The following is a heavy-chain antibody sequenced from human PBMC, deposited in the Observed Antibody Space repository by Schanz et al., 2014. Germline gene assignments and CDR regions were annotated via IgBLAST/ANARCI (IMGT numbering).Heavy chain of an antibody. CDR3: ARAFGGYDPAGALDY. CDR1: GYTFSDSY. CDR2: INPDSGDT. Sequence: QVQLVQSEAEVKKPGASVKVSCKASGYTFSDSYVHWVRQAPGQGLEWMGWINPDSGDTNFAQKFQGWVTMTRDTSISTAYMELSRLKSDDTAVYYCARAFGGYDPAGALDYWGQGTLVTVSS. D-gene: IGHD5-12*01. J-gene: IGHJ4*02. V-gene: IGHV1-2*04.